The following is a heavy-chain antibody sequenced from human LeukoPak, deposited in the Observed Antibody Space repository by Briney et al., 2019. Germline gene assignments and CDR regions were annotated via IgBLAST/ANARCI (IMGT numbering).Heavy chain of an antibody. CDR3: ANIVVVPAAGHAFDI. V-gene: IGHV3-30*02. J-gene: IGHJ3*02. Sequence: GGSLRLSCAASEFTFSSYWMHWVRQAPGKGLEWVAFIRYDGSNKYYADSVKGRFTISRDNSKNTLYLQMNSLRAEDTAVYYCANIVVVPAAGHAFDIWGQGTMVTVSS. CDR2: IRYDGSNK. D-gene: IGHD2-2*01. CDR1: EFTFSSYW.